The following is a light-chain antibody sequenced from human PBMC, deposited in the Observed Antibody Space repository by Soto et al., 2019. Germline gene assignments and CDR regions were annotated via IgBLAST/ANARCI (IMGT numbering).Light chain of an antibody. J-gene: IGLJ3*02. CDR2: RSD. Sequence: QSVLTQPPSASGTPGQRVTMSCSGSSSNIGNNFVFWYQHLPGTAPKLLIYRSDQRPSGVPDRFSASKSGTSASLAISRLRSDDEADYYCASWDDTLSGVVFGGGTKLTVL. V-gene: IGLV1-47*01. CDR1: SSNIGNNF. CDR3: ASWDDTLSGVV.